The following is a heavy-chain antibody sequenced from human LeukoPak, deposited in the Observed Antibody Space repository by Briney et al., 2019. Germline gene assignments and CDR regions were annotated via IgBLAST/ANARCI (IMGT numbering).Heavy chain of an antibody. D-gene: IGHD2-2*01. Sequence: GGSLRISCAASGFTFSSYAMNWVRQAPGKGPEWVSGISHYGDNTYYADSVKGRFTISRDNSKNTLSLQMNSLRAEDTAVYYCAKEGIGYCSTTNCLRNFDYWGQGTLVTVSS. CDR2: ISHYGDNT. J-gene: IGHJ4*02. CDR3: AKEGIGYCSTTNCLRNFDY. V-gene: IGHV3-23*01. CDR1: GFTFSSYA.